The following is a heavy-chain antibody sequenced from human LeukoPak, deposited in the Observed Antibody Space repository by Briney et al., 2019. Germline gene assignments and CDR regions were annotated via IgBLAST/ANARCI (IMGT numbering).Heavy chain of an antibody. V-gene: IGHV4-31*03. D-gene: IGHD3-22*01. CDR2: IYYSGST. J-gene: IGHJ4*02. CDR1: GGSISSGGYY. CDR3: ARGSPYYDSSGYLFDY. Sequence: SETLSLTCTVSGGSISSGGYYWSWIRQHPGKGLEWIGYIYYSGSTYHNPSLKSRVTISVDTSKNQFSLKLSSVTAADTAVYYCARGSPYYDSSGYLFDYWGQGTLVTVSS.